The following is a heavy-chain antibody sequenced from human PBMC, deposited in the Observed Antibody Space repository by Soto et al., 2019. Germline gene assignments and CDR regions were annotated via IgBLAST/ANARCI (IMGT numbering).Heavy chain of an antibody. CDR2: INAGNGNT. V-gene: IGHV1-3*01. CDR3: ARDELIVYGIYSYYYMDV. D-gene: IGHD2-8*01. J-gene: IGHJ6*03. Sequence: QVQLVQSGAEVKKPGASVKVSCKASGYTFTSYAMHWVRQAPGQRLEWMGWINAGNGNTKYSQKFQGRVTITRDTSASTAYMELSSLRSEDTAVYYCARDELIVYGIYSYYYMDVWGKGTTVTVSS. CDR1: GYTFTSYA.